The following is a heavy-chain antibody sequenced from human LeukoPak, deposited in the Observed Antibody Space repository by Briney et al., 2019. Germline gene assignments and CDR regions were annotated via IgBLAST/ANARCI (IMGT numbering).Heavy chain of an antibody. CDR2: IFYSGST. V-gene: IGHV4-59*12. Sequence: SETLSLTCVVSGGSIRSDYWSWIRQPPGKGLEWIGNIFYSGSTYYSPSLKSRVTISLDTSRNQFSLKLNSVTAADTAVYCCAKSNGYGLVDIWGQGTMVTVSS. CDR1: GGSIRSDY. D-gene: IGHD3-10*01. CDR3: AKSNGYGLVDI. J-gene: IGHJ3*02.